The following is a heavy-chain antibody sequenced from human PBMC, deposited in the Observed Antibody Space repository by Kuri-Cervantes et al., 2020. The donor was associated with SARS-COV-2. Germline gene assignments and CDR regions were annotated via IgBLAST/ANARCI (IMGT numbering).Heavy chain of an antibody. Sequence: SVKVSCKASGYTFTSYGISWVRQAPGQGLEWMGGIIPIFGTANYAQKFQGRVTITADESTSTAYMELSSLRSEDTAVYYCARHSGSGWTGNWFDPWGQGTLVTVSS. D-gene: IGHD6-19*01. V-gene: IGHV1-69*13. CDR3: ARHSGSGWTGNWFDP. CDR2: IIPIFGTA. CDR1: GYTFTSYG. J-gene: IGHJ5*02.